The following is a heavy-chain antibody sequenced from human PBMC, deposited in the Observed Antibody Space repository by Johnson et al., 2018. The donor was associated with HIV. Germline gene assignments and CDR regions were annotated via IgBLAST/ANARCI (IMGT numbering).Heavy chain of an antibody. CDR2: FWYDGSNN. CDR3: SVYFGTAFDF. V-gene: IGHV3-33*08. J-gene: IGHJ3*01. CDR1: GFTFSSYA. Sequence: QVQLVESGGGVVQPGRSLRLSCAASGFTFSSYAMHWVRQAPGKGLEWVAVFWYDGSNNYYADSVKGRFTISRDNSKNTLYLQMNSLKTEDTAVYYCSVYFGTAFDFWGQGTMVTVSS. D-gene: IGHD6-25*01.